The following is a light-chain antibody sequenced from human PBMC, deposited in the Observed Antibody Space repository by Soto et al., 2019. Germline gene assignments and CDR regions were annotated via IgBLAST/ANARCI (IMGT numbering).Light chain of an antibody. Sequence: EIGLKNSPATLSLSPGERATLSCRASQSVSSSFLAWYQQKPGQAPRLLIYGVSNRATGIPDRFSGSGSGTDFTLTISRLEPEDFAVYYCQQYGRPFGQGTKVDIK. CDR1: QSVSSSF. CDR2: GVS. J-gene: IGKJ1*01. CDR3: QQYGRP. V-gene: IGKV3-20*01.